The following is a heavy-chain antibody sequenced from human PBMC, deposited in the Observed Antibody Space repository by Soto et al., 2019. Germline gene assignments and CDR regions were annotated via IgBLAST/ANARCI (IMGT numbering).Heavy chain of an antibody. J-gene: IGHJ4*02. Sequence: SETLSLTCTVSGGSISSYYWSWIRQPAGKGLELIGRIYTSGSTNYNPALKSGVTMSVDTSKNHFSLKLSSVTAADTAVYYCAREHRGTVPSFADWGPGTLVTVSS. CDR1: GGSISSYY. D-gene: IGHD4-17*01. CDR2: IYTSGST. CDR3: AREHRGTVPSFAD. V-gene: IGHV4-4*07.